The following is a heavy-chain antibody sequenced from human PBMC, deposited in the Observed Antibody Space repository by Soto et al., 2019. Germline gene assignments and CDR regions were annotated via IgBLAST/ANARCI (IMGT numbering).Heavy chain of an antibody. CDR2: ISYDGGNE. Sequence: PRGSLRLSCSGSVFTFSSYGIHWFRQAPGKGLEWVALISYDGGNEKYTESVKDRFTISRDDSHNVAYLQMSSLRTEDTAMYYCAKDRYSGTYPTDFDYWGQGSLVTVSS. V-gene: IGHV3-30*18. J-gene: IGHJ4*02. CDR1: VFTFSSYG. D-gene: IGHD1-26*01. CDR3: AKDRYSGTYPTDFDY.